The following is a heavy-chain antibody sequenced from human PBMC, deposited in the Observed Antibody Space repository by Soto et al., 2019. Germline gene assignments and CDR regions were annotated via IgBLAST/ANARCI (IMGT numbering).Heavy chain of an antibody. CDR3: ARFTAPNRHFDY. V-gene: IGHV4-31*03. J-gene: IGHJ4*02. Sequence: PSETLSLTCTVSGGSISSGGYYWSWIREHPGKGLEWIGYIYYSGSTYYNPSLKSRVTISVDTSKNQFSLKLSSVTAADTAVYYCARFTAPNRHFDYWGQGTLVTVSS. CDR2: IYYSGST. CDR1: GGSISSGGYY.